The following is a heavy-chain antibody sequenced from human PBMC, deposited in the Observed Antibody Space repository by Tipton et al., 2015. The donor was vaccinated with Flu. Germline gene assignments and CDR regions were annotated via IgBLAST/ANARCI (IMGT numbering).Heavy chain of an antibody. D-gene: IGHD2-21*01. V-gene: IGHV4-39*01. CDR1: GGSISGSSNY. CDR3: ARGGESYPDLYYFAY. CDR2: IHYSGST. Sequence: TLSLTCTVSGGSISGSSNYWGWIRQPPGKGLEWIGSIHYSGSTYYNPSLKSRVTMSVDTSKNQFSLKLNSVTAADTAVYYCARGGESYPDLYYFAYWGQGTLVTVSS. J-gene: IGHJ4*02.